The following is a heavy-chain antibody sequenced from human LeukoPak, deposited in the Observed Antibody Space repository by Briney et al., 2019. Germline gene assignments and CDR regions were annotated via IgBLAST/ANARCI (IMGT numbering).Heavy chain of an antibody. D-gene: IGHD3-22*01. Sequence: GGSLRLSCAASGFTFSSYGMHWVRQAPGKGLEWVSAISGSAGSTYYADSVKGRFTISRDNSKNSLYLQMNSLRAEDTAVYYCAKLRDFYDSTGYSRFPYWGQGTLVTVSS. V-gene: IGHV3-23*01. CDR1: GFTFSSYG. J-gene: IGHJ4*02. CDR3: AKLRDFYDSTGYSRFPY. CDR2: ISGSAGST.